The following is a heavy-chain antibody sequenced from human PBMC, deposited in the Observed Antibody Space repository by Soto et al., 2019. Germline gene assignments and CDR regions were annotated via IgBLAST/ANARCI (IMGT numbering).Heavy chain of an antibody. CDR2: IYWHGDK. D-gene: IGHD2-21*01. J-gene: IGHJ4*02. Sequence: QITLKESGPTLVKPTQTLTLTCTFSGFSLSTNEVGVGWIRQPPGKALEWLALIYWHGDKRYSPSLKSRLTITKDTPKNQVVITMPNMDPVDTATYFCARWGQHMPPYYFDYWGQGTLVTVSS. V-gene: IGHV2-5*01. CDR3: ARWGQHMPPYYFDY. CDR1: GFSLSTNEVG.